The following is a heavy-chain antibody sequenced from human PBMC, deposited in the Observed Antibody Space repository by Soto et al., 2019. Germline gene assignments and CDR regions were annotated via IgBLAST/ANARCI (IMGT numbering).Heavy chain of an antibody. J-gene: IGHJ4*02. CDR2: IWYDGSNK. D-gene: IGHD3-9*01. CDR3: ARADYDILTGYSYPGDY. V-gene: IGHV3-33*01. Sequence: PAGSLRLSCAASGFTFSSYGMHWVRQAPGKGLEWVAVIWYDGSNKYYADSVKGRFTISRDNSKNTLYLQMNSLGAEDTAVYYCARADYDILTGYSYPGDYWGQGTLVTVSS. CDR1: GFTFSSYG.